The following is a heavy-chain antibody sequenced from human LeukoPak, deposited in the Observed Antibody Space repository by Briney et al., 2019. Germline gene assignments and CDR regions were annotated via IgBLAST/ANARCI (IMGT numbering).Heavy chain of an antibody. V-gene: IGHV3-66*04. CDR2: IYSCGST. D-gene: IGHD2-2*01. Sequence: GGSLRLSCAASGFTVSSNYMSWVRQAPGKGLEWVSVIYSCGSTYYADSVKGSFTISRDNSKNTLYLQMNSLRAEDTAVYYCARPGDCSSTSCQCYFDYWGQGTLVTVSS. CDR3: ARPGDCSSTSCQCYFDY. CDR1: GFTVSSNY. J-gene: IGHJ4*02.